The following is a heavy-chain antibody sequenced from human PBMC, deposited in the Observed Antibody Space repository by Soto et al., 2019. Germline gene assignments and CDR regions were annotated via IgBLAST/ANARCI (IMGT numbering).Heavy chain of an antibody. Sequence: QVQLVQSGAEVKKPGSSVKVSCKASGGTFSSYTISWVRQAPGQGLEWMERIIPILGIANYAQKFQGRVTITADKSTSTAYMELSSLRSEDTAVYYCARGRMDATRGGGNPPDYWGQGTLVTVSS. J-gene: IGHJ4*02. V-gene: IGHV1-69*02. CDR3: ARGRMDATRGGGNPPDY. CDR2: IIPILGIA. CDR1: GGTFSSYT. D-gene: IGHD2-15*01.